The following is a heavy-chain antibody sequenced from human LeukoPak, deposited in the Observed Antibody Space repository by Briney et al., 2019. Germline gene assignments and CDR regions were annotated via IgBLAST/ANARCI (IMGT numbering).Heavy chain of an antibody. CDR1: GFTFSSYV. CDR2: ISGSGGST. CDR3: AKCPLYCSGGSCYLVQH. V-gene: IGHV3-23*01. Sequence: GGSLRLSCAASGFTFSSYVMSWVRQAPGKGLEWVSAISGSGGSTYYADSVKGRFTISRDNSKNTLYLQMNSLRAEDTAVYYCAKCPLYCSGGSCYLVQHWGQGTLVTVSS. J-gene: IGHJ1*01. D-gene: IGHD2-15*01.